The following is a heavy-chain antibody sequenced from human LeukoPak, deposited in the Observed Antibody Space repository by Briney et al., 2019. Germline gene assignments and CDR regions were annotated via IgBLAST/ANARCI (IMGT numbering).Heavy chain of an antibody. D-gene: IGHD6-25*01. CDR2: IYTSGST. CDR3: ARDGPQRLSYFDY. Sequence: SETLSLTCTVSGGSISSGSYYWSWIRQPAGKGLEWIGRIYTSGSTNYNPSLKSRVTMSVDTSKNQFSLKLSSVTAADTAVYYCARDGPQRLSYFDYWGQGTLVTVSS. V-gene: IGHV4-61*02. CDR1: GGSISSGSYY. J-gene: IGHJ4*02.